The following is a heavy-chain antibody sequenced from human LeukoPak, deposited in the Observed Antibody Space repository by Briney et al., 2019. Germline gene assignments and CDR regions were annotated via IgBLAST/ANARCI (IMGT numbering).Heavy chain of an antibody. V-gene: IGHV3-7*01. CDR2: IKQDGSEK. J-gene: IGHJ6*02. CDR1: GFTFSSYW. CDR3: ARVPSYSSSWAIYYYYYGMDV. D-gene: IGHD6-13*01. Sequence: PGGSLRLSCAASGFTFSSYWMSWVRQAPGKGLEWVANIKQDGSEKYYVDSVKGRFTISRDNAKNSLYLQMNSLRAEDAAVYYCARVPSYSSSWAIYYYYYGMDVWGQGTTVTVSS.